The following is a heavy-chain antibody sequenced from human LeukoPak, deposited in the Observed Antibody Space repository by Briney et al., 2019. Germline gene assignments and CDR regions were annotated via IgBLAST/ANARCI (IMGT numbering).Heavy chain of an antibody. D-gene: IGHD3-3*01. CDR2: IKQEGSEK. V-gene: IGHV3-7*01. CDR3: ARENEFWSGYSSIDY. J-gene: IGHJ4*01. Sequence: GGSLRLSCVASGFTLSSYGKNWVRQAPGKGREWGPNIKQEGSEKFYGDCVKGRFTTSRDNTKNSLYMQIRSLRAEDTAVYYSARENEFWSGYSSIDYSGQGPLVT. CDR1: GFTLSSYG.